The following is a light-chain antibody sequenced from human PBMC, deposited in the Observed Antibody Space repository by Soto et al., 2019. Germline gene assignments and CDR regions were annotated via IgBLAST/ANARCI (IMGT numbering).Light chain of an antibody. CDR1: SSDVGGYNY. CDR3: SSYTDSSTHVV. J-gene: IGLJ2*01. V-gene: IGLV2-14*01. CDR2: EVA. Sequence: QSALTQPASVSGSPGQSITISCTGTSSDVGGYNYVSWYQQHPGKAPQLMIYEVANRPSGLSNRFSGSKSGDTASLTISGLQAEDEAYYYCSSYTDSSTHVVFGGGTKLTV.